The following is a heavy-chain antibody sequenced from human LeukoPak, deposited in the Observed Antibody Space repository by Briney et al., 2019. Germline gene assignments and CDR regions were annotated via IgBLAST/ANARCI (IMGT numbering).Heavy chain of an antibody. CDR2: IHYIGTT. J-gene: IGHJ5*02. D-gene: IGHD4-23*01. CDR1: GXSISTYY. Sequence: SETLSLTCTVSGXSISTYYGSWIRQPPGKGLEWIGYIHYIGTTNYNPSLKSRVTMSVDTSKNQFSLKLSSVTAADTAVSFCARHLGGGNSANWFDPWGQGTLVTVSS. V-gene: IGHV4-59*08. CDR3: ARHLGGGNSANWFDP.